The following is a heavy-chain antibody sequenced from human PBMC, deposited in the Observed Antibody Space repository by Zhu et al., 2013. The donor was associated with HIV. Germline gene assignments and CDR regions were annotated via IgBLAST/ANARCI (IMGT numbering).Heavy chain of an antibody. Sequence: QVQLVQSGAEVKKPGSSVKVSCKASGGTFSSYAISWVRQAPGQGLEWMGGIIPIFGTTNYAQKFQGRVTITADESTSTAYMELSSLRSEDTAVYYCARDRIGYCSSTSCNAFDIWGQGTMVTVSS. CDR1: GGTFSSYA. J-gene: IGHJ3*02. D-gene: IGHD2-2*01. CDR2: IIPIFGTT. V-gene: IGHV1-69*01. CDR3: ARDRIGYCSSTSCNAFDI.